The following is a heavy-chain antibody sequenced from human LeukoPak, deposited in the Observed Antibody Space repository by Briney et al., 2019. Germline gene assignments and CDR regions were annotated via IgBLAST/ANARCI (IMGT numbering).Heavy chain of an antibody. Sequence: GGSLRLSCAASGFTFNSYIGWVRPAPEDGLEWVAIINRDETDIYYVDSVKGRFTISRDNAKSSLFLEMNSLRVEDTGVYYCARGDGRGRSDGATWGPGTLVTVSS. J-gene: IGHJ1*01. D-gene: IGHD6-19*01. CDR2: INRDETDI. CDR3: ARGDGRGRSDGAT. CDR1: GFTFNSY. V-gene: IGHV3-7*01.